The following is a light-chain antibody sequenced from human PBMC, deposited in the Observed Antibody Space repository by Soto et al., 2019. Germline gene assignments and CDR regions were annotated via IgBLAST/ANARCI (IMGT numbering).Light chain of an antibody. CDR3: GTWDSSLSGGV. CDR1: SSNIGNNF. V-gene: IGLV1-51*01. J-gene: IGLJ2*01. Sequence: QSVLTQPPSLSAAPGQKVTISCSGSSSNIGNNFVSWYQQLPGTAPKLLIYDNNKRPSGIPDRFSGSKSGTSATLGITGVQTGDEADFYCGTWDSSLSGGVFGGGTQLTVL. CDR2: DNN.